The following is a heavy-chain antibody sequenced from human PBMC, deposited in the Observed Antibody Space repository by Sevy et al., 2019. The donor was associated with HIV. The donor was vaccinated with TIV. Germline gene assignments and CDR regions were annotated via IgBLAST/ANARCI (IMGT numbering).Heavy chain of an antibody. J-gene: IGHJ6*02. CDR2: IYHSGNT. CDR1: GGSVTTENW. Sequence: SETLSLTCAVSGGSVTTENWWSWVRQAPGKGLEWIGEIYHSGNTNYNPSLKSRVTISIDKSTNHFSLKVSSVTAADTAIYYCATAGCGGGCFDYYGLDVRGQGTTVTVSS. V-gene: IGHV4-4*02. CDR3: ATAGCGGGCFDYYGLDV. D-gene: IGHD2-21*02.